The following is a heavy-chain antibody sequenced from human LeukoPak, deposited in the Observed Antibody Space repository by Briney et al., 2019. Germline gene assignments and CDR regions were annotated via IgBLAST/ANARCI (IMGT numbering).Heavy chain of an antibody. D-gene: IGHD2-2*01. CDR1: GYTFTSYY. CDR3: ARGGGYCSSTSCTPGPRAVDAFDT. V-gene: IGHV1-46*01. J-gene: IGHJ3*02. Sequence: ASVKVSCKASGYTFTSYYMHWVRQAPGQGLEWMGIINPSGGSTSYAQKFQGRVTMTRDTSTSTVYMELSSLRSEVTAVYYCARGGGYCSSTSCTPGPRAVDAFDTWGQGTMVTVSS. CDR2: INPSGGST.